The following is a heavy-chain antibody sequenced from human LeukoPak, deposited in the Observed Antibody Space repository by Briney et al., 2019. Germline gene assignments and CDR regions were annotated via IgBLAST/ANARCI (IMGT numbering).Heavy chain of an antibody. D-gene: IGHD6-19*01. Sequence: GGSLRLSCAASGFTFSGSAMHWVRQASGKGLEWVGRIRSKANSYATAYAASVKGRFTISRDDSKNTAYLQMNSLKTEDTAVYYCTRHGRKSVAGTYYYYVDVWGKGTTVTVSS. CDR1: GFTFSGSA. CDR3: TRHGRKSVAGTYYYYVDV. J-gene: IGHJ6*03. CDR2: IRSKANSYAT. V-gene: IGHV3-73*01.